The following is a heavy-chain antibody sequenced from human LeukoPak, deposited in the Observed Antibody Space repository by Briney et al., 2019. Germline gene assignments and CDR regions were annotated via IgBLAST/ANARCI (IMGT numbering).Heavy chain of an antibody. Sequence: GGSLRLSCAASGFTFSDYAMHWVRQAPGKGLEWVSGISWNSGSIGYADSVKGRFTISRDNAKNSLYLQMNSLRAEDTALYYCAKDIGTSMAGPDYWGQGTLVTVSS. D-gene: IGHD6-19*01. CDR1: GFTFSDYA. CDR3: AKDIGTSMAGPDY. J-gene: IGHJ4*02. V-gene: IGHV3-9*01. CDR2: ISWNSGSI.